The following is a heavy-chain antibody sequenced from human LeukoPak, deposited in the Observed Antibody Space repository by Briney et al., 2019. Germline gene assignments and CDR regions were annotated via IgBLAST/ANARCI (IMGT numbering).Heavy chain of an antibody. CDR2: IIPIFGTP. V-gene: IGHV1-69*13. D-gene: IGHD2-2*01. Sequence: SVKVSCKASGGTFIKYAISWVRQAPRQGLEWMGGIIPIFGTPNYAQKFQGRVTITADESTSTAYMEMSSLRSEDTAVYYCARALGQLCPRPMCAFDIWGQGTVVTVSS. CDR3: ARALGQLCPRPMCAFDI. CDR1: GGTFIKYA. J-gene: IGHJ3*02.